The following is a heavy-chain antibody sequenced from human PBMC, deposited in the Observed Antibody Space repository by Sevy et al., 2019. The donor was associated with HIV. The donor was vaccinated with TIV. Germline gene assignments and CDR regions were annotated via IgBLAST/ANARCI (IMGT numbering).Heavy chain of an antibody. CDR1: GFTFSSYA. CDR2: ISGSGGST. Sequence: LSLTCAASGFTFSSYAMSWVRQAPGKGLEWVSAISGSGGSTYYADSVKGRFTISRDNSKNTLYLQMNSLRAEDTAVYYCAKVLYSSSGGHFQHWGQGTLVTVSS. V-gene: IGHV3-23*01. D-gene: IGHD6-13*01. CDR3: AKVLYSSSGGHFQH. J-gene: IGHJ1*01.